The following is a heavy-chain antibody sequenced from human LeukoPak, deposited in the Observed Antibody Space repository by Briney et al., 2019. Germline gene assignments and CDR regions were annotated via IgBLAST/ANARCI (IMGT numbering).Heavy chain of an antibody. V-gene: IGHV1-24*01. CDR2: FDPGDGET. Sequence: ASVKVSCKVSGYSLTESSMYWVRQAPGKGLEWMGGFDPGDGETIYAQKFQGRVTMTEDTSTDTAYMELSSLRSEDTAVYYCAADRVLMLFGELSGALDIWGQGTMVTVSS. D-gene: IGHD3-10*01. J-gene: IGHJ3*02. CDR1: GYSLTESS. CDR3: AADRVLMLFGELSGALDI.